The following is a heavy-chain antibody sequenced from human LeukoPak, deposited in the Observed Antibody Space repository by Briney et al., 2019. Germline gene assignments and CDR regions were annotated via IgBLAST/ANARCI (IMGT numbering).Heavy chain of an antibody. D-gene: IGHD3-10*01. V-gene: IGHV4-30-2*01. Sequence: SETLSLTCAVSGVSISSGDYPWSWIRQPPGKGLEWIGYIYHSGSTYYNPSLKSRVTLSIETSKNQFSLNLTSVTAADTAVYYCARDFRGVVLCWGRGTQVTVSS. CDR3: ARDFRGVVLC. J-gene: IGHJ4*02. CDR1: GVSISSGDYP. CDR2: IYHSGST.